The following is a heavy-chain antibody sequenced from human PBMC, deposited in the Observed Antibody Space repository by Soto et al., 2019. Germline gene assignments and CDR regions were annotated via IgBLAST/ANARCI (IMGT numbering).Heavy chain of an antibody. Sequence: GGSLRLSCAASGFSFGSYALSWVRQAPGKGLEWVSTISGSDGKTFYADSVKGRFSISRDTSQSTLYLQMNSLRADDTAMYYCARWSYFDYWRKGTRFTVSS. CDR2: ISGSDGKT. V-gene: IGHV3-23*01. D-gene: IGHD3-3*01. CDR3: ARWSYFDY. CDR1: GFSFGSYA. J-gene: IGHJ4*02.